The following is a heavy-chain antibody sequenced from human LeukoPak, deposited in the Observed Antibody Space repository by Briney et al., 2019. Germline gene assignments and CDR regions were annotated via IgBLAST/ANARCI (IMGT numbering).Heavy chain of an antibody. D-gene: IGHD6-19*01. CDR3: ARGVFWRTNSYSSGSPDY. J-gene: IGHJ4*02. CDR1: GFTFSSYA. CDR2: ISYDGSNK. Sequence: GGSLRLSCAASGFTFSSYAMHWVRQAPGKGLEWVAVISYDGSNKYYADSVKGRLTISRDNSKNTLYLQMNSLRAEDTAVYYCARGVFWRTNSYSSGSPDYWGQGTLVTVSS. V-gene: IGHV3-30-3*01.